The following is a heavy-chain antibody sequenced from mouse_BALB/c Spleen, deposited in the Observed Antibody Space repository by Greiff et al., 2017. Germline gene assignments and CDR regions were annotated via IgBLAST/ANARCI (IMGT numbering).Heavy chain of an antibody. J-gene: IGHJ4*01. CDR3: VRHEAYYGYYAMDY. Sequence: EVKLMESGGGLVQPKGSLKLSCAASGFTFNTYAMNWVRQAPGKGLEWVARIRSKSNNYATYYADSVKDRFTISRDDSQSMLYLQMNNLKTEDTAMYYCVRHEAYYGYYAMDYWGQGTSVTVSS. CDR2: IRSKSNNYAT. D-gene: IGHD1-2*01. CDR1: GFTFNTYA. V-gene: IGHV10-1*02.